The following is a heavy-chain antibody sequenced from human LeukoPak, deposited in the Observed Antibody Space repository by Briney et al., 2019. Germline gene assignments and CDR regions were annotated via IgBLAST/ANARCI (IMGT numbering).Heavy chain of an antibody. D-gene: IGHD2-2*01. Sequence: ASVKVSCKASGYTFTSHDINWVRQAAGQAPEWIGWVNPNSGDTGYAQKFQGRVTITRSTSISTAYMELSSLRSDDTAVYYCTRHTSPTFDYWGQGTLVTVSS. CDR3: TRHTSPTFDY. V-gene: IGHV1-8*01. CDR1: GYTFTSHD. CDR2: VNPNSGDT. J-gene: IGHJ4*02.